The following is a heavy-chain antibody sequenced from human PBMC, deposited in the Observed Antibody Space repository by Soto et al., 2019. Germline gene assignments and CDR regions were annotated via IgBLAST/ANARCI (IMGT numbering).Heavy chain of an antibody. V-gene: IGHV3-30*18. CDR3: AKDRTRYYGPFDY. CDR2: ISYDGSNK. D-gene: IGHD3-10*01. J-gene: IGHJ4*02. CDR1: GFSSIKYE. Sequence: PGGSLRLSCAASGFSSIKYEMNWVRQAPGKGLEWVAVISYDGSNKYYADSVKGRFTISRDNSKNTLYLQMNSLRAEDTAVYYCAKDRTRYYGPFDYWGQGTLVTVSS.